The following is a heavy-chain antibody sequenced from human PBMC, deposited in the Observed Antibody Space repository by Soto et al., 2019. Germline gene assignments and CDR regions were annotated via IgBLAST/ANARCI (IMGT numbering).Heavy chain of an antibody. J-gene: IGHJ5*02. V-gene: IGHV3-30-3*01. Sequence: QVQMVESGGGVVQPGRSLRLSCAASGFTFSNYTMHWVRQTPGKGLEWVAIISYDGSNEYYADSVKGRFTISRDNSKNAVYLQMNSLRHEDTAVYFCARHSVAASKRIAYFDPWGQVILVTVSS. CDR3: ARHSVAASKRIAYFDP. CDR2: ISYDGSNE. CDR1: GFTFSNYT. D-gene: IGHD6-6*01.